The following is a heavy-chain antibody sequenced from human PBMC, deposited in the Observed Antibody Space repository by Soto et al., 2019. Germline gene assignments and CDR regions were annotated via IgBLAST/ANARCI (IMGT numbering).Heavy chain of an antibody. CDR2: IIPIFGTA. CDR3: ARESLRETPLGYYFDY. CDR1: GGTFSSYA. D-gene: IGHD1-26*01. J-gene: IGHJ4*02. V-gene: IGHV1-69*12. Sequence: QVQLVQSGAEVKKPGSSMKVSCKASGGTFSSYAISWVRPAPGQGLEWMGGIIPIFGTANYAQKFQGRVTITADESTSTAYMELSSLRSEDTAVYYCARESLRETPLGYYFDYWGQGTLVTVSS.